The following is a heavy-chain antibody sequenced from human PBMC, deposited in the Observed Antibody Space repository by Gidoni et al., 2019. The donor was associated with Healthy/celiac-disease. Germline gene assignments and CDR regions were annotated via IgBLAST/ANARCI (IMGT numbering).Heavy chain of an antibody. CDR3: AYQLLEEYYYGLDV. CDR2: INPSGAST. J-gene: IGHJ6*02. V-gene: IGHV1-46*01. D-gene: IGHD2-2*01. CDR1: GYTFTSYY. Sequence: QVQLVQSGAEVKKPGASVTVSCKASGYTFTSYYMHWVRQAPGQGLEWMGMINPSGASTSYVKKFQGRVTMTRDTSTSTVYMELSSLRSEDTAVYYCAYQLLEEYYYGLDVWGQGTTVTVSS.